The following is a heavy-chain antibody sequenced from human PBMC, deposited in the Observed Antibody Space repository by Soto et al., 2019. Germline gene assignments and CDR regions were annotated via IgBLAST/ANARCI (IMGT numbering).Heavy chain of an antibody. CDR3: ARDILGGSYDFSH. D-gene: IGHD3-3*01. CDR1: GFTFSSYA. CDR2: ISGSGGST. V-gene: IGHV3-23*01. Sequence: PGGSLRLSCAASGFTFSSYAMSWVRQAPGKGLEWVSAISGSGGSTYYADSVKGRFTISRDNSKNTLYLQMNSLRAEDTAVYHCARDILGGSYDFSHGGQGTLVTVSS. J-gene: IGHJ1*01.